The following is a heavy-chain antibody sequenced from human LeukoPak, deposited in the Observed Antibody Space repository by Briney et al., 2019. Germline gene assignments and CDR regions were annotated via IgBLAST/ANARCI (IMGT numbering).Heavy chain of an antibody. CDR2: IYYSGST. J-gene: IGHJ6*04. D-gene: IGHD2-8*01. V-gene: IGHV4-39*07. Sequence: KPGGSLRLSCAASGFTFSSYEMNWVRQPPGKGLEWIGSIYYSGSTYYNPSLKSRVTISVDTSKNQFSLKLSSVTAADTAVYYCARDGVGVWGKGTTVTVSS. CDR3: ARDGVGV. CDR1: GFTFSSYE.